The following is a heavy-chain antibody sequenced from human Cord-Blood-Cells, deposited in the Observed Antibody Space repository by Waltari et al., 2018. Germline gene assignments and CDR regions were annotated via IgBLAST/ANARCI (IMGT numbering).Heavy chain of an antibody. Sequence: EVQLVESGGGLVQPGGSLSLSCAASGFTFSSYGRSWVRQAPGKGLEWVANIKQDGSEKYYVDSVKVRFTISRDNAKNSLYLQMNSLRAEDTAVYYCARDENYYFDYWGQGTLVTVSS. CDR3: ARDENYYFDY. V-gene: IGHV3-7*01. J-gene: IGHJ4*02. CDR2: IKQDGSEK. CDR1: GFTFSSYG.